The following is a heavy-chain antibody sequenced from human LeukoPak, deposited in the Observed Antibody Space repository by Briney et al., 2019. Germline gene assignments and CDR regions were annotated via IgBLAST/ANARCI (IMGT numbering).Heavy chain of an antibody. CDR3: AKTPTFYDVLTGYSNDY. D-gene: IGHD3-9*01. CDR2: IGGIGDNT. V-gene: IGHV3-23*01. CDR1: GFTFSSYA. Sequence: GVSLRLSCAASGFTFSSYAMSWVRQAPGKGLEWVSSIGGIGDNTHYADSVKGRFTISRDTSRNTLYLQMNTLRVEDTAIYYCAKTPTFYDVLTGYSNDYWGQGTLVTVSS. J-gene: IGHJ4*02.